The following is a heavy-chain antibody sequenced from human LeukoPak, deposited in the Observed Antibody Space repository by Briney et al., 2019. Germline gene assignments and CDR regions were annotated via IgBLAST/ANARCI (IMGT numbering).Heavy chain of an antibody. CDR2: INHNRVT. J-gene: IGHJ4*02. CDR1: GGSFTNQF. Sequence: SETLSLTCGVSGGSFTNQFWTWIRQAPGQGLEWIGDINHNRVTNYHPSLKSRVTISADTSNSLSLRSVTAADTAVYFCAWHYVWGRFDSWGQGTLVTVS. D-gene: IGHD3-16*01. V-gene: IGHV4-34*01. CDR3: AWHYVWGRFDS.